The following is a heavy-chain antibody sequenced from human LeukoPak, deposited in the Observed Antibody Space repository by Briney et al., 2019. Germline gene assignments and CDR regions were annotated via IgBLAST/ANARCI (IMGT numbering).Heavy chain of an antibody. CDR2: INPNSGGT. CDR3: ARGGNYYDSSGYYYGPDY. V-gene: IGHV1-2*02. D-gene: IGHD3-22*01. J-gene: IGHJ4*02. Sequence: ASVKVSCKASGGTFSSYAISWVRQAPGQGLEWMGWINPNSGGTNYAQKFQGRVTMTGDTSISTAYMELSRLRSEDTAVYYCARGGNYYDSSGYYYGPDYWGQGTLVTVSS. CDR1: GGTFSSYA.